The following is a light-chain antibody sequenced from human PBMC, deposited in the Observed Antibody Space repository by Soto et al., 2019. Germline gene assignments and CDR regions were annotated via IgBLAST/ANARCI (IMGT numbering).Light chain of an antibody. V-gene: IGKV1-27*01. J-gene: IGKJ1*01. CDR1: QVINNY. Sequence: DIQMTQSPSSLSASVGDRVTITCRASQVINNYLAWYQQKPGKVPKLLIYAASTLQSGVPFRFSDSGSGTDFTLTISSLQPEDVATYYCQKYNSAPWTFGQGTKVEIK. CDR3: QKYNSAPWT. CDR2: AAS.